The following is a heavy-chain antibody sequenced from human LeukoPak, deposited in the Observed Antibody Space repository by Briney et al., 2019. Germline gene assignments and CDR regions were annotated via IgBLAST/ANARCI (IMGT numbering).Heavy chain of an antibody. D-gene: IGHD1-26*01. J-gene: IGHJ4*02. CDR2: ISGSGDST. CDR3: AKDVRGSGTYWDY. CDR1: GSSFSSYA. V-gene: IGHV3-23*01. Sequence: GGSLRLSCAASGSSFSSYAMTWVRQAPGKGLEWVSAISGSGDSTYDADSVKGRFTISRDNSKNTLYLQMKSLRAEDTAVYYCAKDVRGSGTYWDYWGQGTLVTVSS.